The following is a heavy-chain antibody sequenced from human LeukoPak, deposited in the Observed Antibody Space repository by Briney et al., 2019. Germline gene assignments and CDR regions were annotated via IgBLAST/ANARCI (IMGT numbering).Heavy chain of an antibody. CDR1: GYTFTDYY. V-gene: IGHV1-69-2*01. Sequence: GASVKISCKASGYTFTDYYMHWVQQAPGKGLEWMGRVDPEDGETIYAEKFQGRVTITADTSTDTAYMELRSLRSDDTAVYYCARDGIEYGSGNFYSIGIDVWGQGTTVTVSS. CDR3: ARDGIEYGSGNFYSIGIDV. D-gene: IGHD3-10*01. CDR2: VDPEDGET. J-gene: IGHJ6*02.